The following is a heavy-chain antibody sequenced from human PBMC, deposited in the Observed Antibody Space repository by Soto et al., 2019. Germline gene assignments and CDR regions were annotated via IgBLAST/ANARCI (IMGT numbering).Heavy chain of an antibody. J-gene: IGHJ4*02. CDR1: GFSLSTSGVN. D-gene: IGHD5-18*01. Sequence: QITLKESGPTLVKPTQTLTLTCTFSGFSLSTSGVNVGWIRQPPGKALEWLALIYWDDAKRYSPSLKNRLTITKDTYKNQVVLTMTNIDPVDTATYYCAHRRRGFSYGHYFDYWGQGTLVTVSS. CDR3: AHRRRGFSYGHYFDY. V-gene: IGHV2-5*02. CDR2: IYWDDAK.